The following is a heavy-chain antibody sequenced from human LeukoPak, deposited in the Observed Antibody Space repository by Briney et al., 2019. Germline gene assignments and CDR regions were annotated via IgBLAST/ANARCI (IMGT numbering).Heavy chain of an antibody. CDR1: GFTFSSYE. CDR2: ISSSGSNI. CDR3: ARASVLDTSYYYYGMDV. D-gene: IGHD2-8*01. V-gene: IGHV3-48*03. J-gene: IGHJ6*02. Sequence: GGSLRLSCAASGFTFSSYEMNWVRQAPGKGLEWVSYISSSGSNIYYADSVKGRITISRDNAKNSLYLQMNSLRAEDTAVYYCARASVLDTSYYYYGMDVWGQGTTVTVSS.